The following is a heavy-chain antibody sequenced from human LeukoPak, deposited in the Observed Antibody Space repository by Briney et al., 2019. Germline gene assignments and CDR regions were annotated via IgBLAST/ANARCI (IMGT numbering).Heavy chain of an antibody. V-gene: IGHV3-48*04. CDR3: ARDGGATMVRGVATYDS. Sequence: PGGSLRLSCAASGFTFSRYSMNWVRQAPGKGLEWVSYISGSSSTIHYADSVKGRFTISRDNAKSSLFLQMNSLRAEDTAVYYCARDGGATMVRGVATYDSWGQGTLVTVSS. CDR2: ISGSSSTI. D-gene: IGHD3-10*01. CDR1: GFTFSRYS. J-gene: IGHJ4*02.